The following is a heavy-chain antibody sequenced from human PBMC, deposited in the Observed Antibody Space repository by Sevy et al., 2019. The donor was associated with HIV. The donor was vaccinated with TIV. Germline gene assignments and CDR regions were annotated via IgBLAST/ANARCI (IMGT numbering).Heavy chain of an antibody. CDR1: GFTFNIYS. V-gene: IGHV3-21*01. J-gene: IGHJ5*02. Sequence: GGSLRLSCEASGFTFNIYSMNWVRQAPGKGLEWVSSISGSSSYIFYADSVKGRFTISRDDSKNTLYLQMDSLRAEDTAVYYCARESGSVWYRDSWGQGTLVTVSS. CDR3: ARESGSVWYRDS. D-gene: IGHD6-19*01. CDR2: ISGSSSYI.